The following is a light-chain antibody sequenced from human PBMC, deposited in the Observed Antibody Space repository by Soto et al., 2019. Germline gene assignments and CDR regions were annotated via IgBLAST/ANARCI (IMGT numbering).Light chain of an antibody. CDR3: QQYGTSPWT. J-gene: IGKJ1*01. Sequence: DIVLTHSPGTLSLFPGERATLSCRATQSVNSDYLAWYQQKPGQAPRLLIYIASRRATRIPDRFSGSGSGTDFTLTISRLEPEDFSVYYCQQYGTSPWTFGQGTKVEI. CDR2: IAS. V-gene: IGKV3-20*01. CDR1: QSVNSDY.